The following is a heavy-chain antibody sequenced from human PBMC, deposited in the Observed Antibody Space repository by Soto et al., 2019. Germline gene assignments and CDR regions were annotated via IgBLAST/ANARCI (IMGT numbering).Heavy chain of an antibody. D-gene: IGHD3-9*01. J-gene: IGHJ5*02. CDR3: ARVDFERWFDP. Sequence: ASVKVSCKASGYTFITYAMHWVRQAPGQRLEWMGCINAGSGNAKYSQKFQGRVTITRDTSASTAYMELSSLRSEDTAVYYCARVDFERWFDPWGQGTLVTVSS. CDR1: GYTFITYA. CDR2: INAGSGNA. V-gene: IGHV1-3*01.